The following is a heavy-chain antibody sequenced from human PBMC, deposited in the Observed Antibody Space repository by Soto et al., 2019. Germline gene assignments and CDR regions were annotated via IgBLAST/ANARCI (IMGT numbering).Heavy chain of an antibody. CDR3: AREVRYYYDSSGYYGFDY. J-gene: IGHJ4*02. CDR2: INPSGGST. D-gene: IGHD3-22*01. Sequence: ASVKVSCKASGYTFTSYYMHWVRQAPGQGLEWMGIINPSGGSTSYAQKFQGRVTMTRDTSTSTVYMELSSLRSEDTAVYYCAREVRYYYDSSGYYGFDYWGQGTLVTVSS. V-gene: IGHV1-46*01. CDR1: GYTFTSYY.